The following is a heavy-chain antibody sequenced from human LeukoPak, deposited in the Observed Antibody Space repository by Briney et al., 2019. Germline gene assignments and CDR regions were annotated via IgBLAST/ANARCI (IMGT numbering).Heavy chain of an antibody. J-gene: IGHJ5*02. Sequence: ASVKVSCKASGHTFTSYGISWVRQAPGQGLEWMGWISAYNGNTNYAQKLQGRVTMTTDTSISTAYMELSRLRSDDTAVYYCARERLWKSGSYYVEFDPWGQGTLVTVSS. CDR1: GHTFTSYG. V-gene: IGHV1-18*01. CDR3: ARERLWKSGSYYVEFDP. D-gene: IGHD1-26*01. CDR2: ISAYNGNT.